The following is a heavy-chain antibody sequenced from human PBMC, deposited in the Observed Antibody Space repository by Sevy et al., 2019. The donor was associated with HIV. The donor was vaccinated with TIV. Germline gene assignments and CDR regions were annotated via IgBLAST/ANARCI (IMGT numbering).Heavy chain of an antibody. D-gene: IGHD3-10*01. CDR2: IRSGGSPM. J-gene: IGHJ3*02. Sequence: GGSLRLSFAASGFTFSDHYMTWIRQAPGKGLESVAYIRSGGSPMFYADSVKGRFIISRDNTKNALYLQMNILRADDTAVYYCARDHYQKTIRGNFDIWGQGTMVTVSS. V-gene: IGHV3-11*01. CDR3: ARDHYQKTIRGNFDI. CDR1: GFTFSDHY.